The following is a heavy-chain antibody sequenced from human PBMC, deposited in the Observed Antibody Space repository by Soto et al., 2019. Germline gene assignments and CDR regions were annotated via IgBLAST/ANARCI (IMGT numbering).Heavy chain of an antibody. CDR3: VGYYYDTSGYYYDY. CDR1: GGTFSSFA. Sequence: QVQLVQSGAEVKKPGSSVKVSCKASGGTFSSFAISWVRQAPGQGLEWMGRIIPIFDSSNYAQKFQGRVTITADESTSTAYMELSSLRSEDTAVFYCVGYYYDTSGYYYDYWGKGTLVTVSS. CDR2: IIPIFDSS. V-gene: IGHV1-69*18. J-gene: IGHJ4*02. D-gene: IGHD3-22*01.